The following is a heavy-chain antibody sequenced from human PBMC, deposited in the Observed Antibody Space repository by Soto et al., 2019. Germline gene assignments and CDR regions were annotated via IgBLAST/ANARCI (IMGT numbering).Heavy chain of an antibody. CDR1: GFTFSGYS. CDR2: IASTSWNI. D-gene: IGHD2-2*01. CDR3: ARGPSAAAPLSDWYFDL. V-gene: IGHV3-48*02. J-gene: IGHJ2*01. Sequence: GGSLRLSCAASGFTFSGYSMNWVRQAPGKGLEWVSYIASTSWNIYYADTVKGRFTISRDNAKNSLYLQMNSLRDEDTAVYYCARGPSAAAPLSDWYFDLWGRGTLVTVSS.